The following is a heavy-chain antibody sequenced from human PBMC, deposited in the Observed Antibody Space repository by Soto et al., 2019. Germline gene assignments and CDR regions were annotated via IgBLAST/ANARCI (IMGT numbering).Heavy chain of an antibody. CDR3: ARGIFVPVNFYYMDV. CDR2: IKQDGSEK. D-gene: IGHD3-3*01. V-gene: IGHV3-7*01. CDR1: GFTFSIYW. J-gene: IGHJ6*03. Sequence: TGGSLRLSCAASGFTFSIYWMSWVRQAPGKGLEWVANIKQDGSEKYYVDSVKGRFTISRDNAKNSLYLQMNSLRAEDTAVYYCARGIFVPVNFYYMDVWGKGTTVTVSS.